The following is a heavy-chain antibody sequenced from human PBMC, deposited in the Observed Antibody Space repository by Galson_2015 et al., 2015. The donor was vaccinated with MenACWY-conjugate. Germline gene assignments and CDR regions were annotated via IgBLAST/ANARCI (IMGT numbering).Heavy chain of an antibody. CDR1: GFTVSSNY. CDR2: IYSGGST. D-gene: IGHD1-26*01. J-gene: IGHJ2*01. CDR3: ARGGIVGATSGRYWYFDL. V-gene: IGHV3-66*01. Sequence: SLRLSCAASGFTVSSNYMSWVRQAPGKGLEWVSVIYSGGSTYYADSVKGRFTISRDNSKNTLYLQMNSLRAEDTAVYYCARGGIVGATSGRYWYFDLWGRGTLVTVSS.